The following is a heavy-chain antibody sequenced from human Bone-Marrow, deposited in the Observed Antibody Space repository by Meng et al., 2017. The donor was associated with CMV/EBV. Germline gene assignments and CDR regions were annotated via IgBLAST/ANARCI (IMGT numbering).Heavy chain of an antibody. Sequence: ASVKVSCKVSGYTFTGYYMHWVRQAPGQGLEWMGWINPNSGGTNYAQKFQGRVTMTRDTSISTAYMELSRLRSDDTAVYYCARGEGCSGGSCYSGNDYFDYWGQGTLVTVSS. V-gene: IGHV1-2*02. CDR1: GYTFTGYY. CDR2: INPNSGGT. D-gene: IGHD2-15*01. CDR3: ARGEGCSGGSCYSGNDYFDY. J-gene: IGHJ4*02.